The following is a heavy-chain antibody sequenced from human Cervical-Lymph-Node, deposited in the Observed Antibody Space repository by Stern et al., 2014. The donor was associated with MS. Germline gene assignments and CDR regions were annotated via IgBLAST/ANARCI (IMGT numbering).Heavy chain of an antibody. J-gene: IGHJ4*02. CDR2: IWYDGSHK. CDR1: GFTFSSYG. CDR3: ARDGYCSGGSCYSYFDS. V-gene: IGHV3-33*01. Sequence: VQLVESGGGVVQPGRSLRLSCAASGFTFSSYGMYWVRQAPGKGLGWVAVIWYDGSHKFCADSVKGRFTISRDNSKNTLYLQMNSLRAEDTAVYYCARDGYCSGGSCYSYFDSWGQGTLVTVSS. D-gene: IGHD2-15*01.